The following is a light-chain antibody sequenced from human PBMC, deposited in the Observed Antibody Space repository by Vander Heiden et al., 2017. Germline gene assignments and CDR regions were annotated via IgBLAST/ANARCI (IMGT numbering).Light chain of an antibody. J-gene: IGLJ3*02. CDR2: EDN. Sequence: ELTQPPSVSVSPGQTARITCSGDTLPRKHAFWYQQKSGQAPVLVIYEDNKRPSGIPERISGSSSGTMATLIITGAQVDDEADYYYYSTDSTGNRRGVFGGGTRLTVL. CDR3: YSTDSTGNRRGV. V-gene: IGLV3-10*01. CDR1: TLPRKH.